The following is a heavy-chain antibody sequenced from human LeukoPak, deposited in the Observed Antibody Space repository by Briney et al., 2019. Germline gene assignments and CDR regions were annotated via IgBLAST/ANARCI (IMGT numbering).Heavy chain of an antibody. CDR2: ISSSSATI. V-gene: IGHV3-48*04. Sequence: GGSLRLSCEGSGFSLSAYNMNWVRQAPGKGLESVSYISSSSATIFYADSVKGRFTISRDNAKNSLYLQMNSLRAEDTALYYCAKDMWRYQLPLDYYGLDVWGQGTTVTVSS. CDR3: AKDMWRYQLPLDYYGLDV. J-gene: IGHJ6*02. D-gene: IGHD2-2*01. CDR1: GFSLSAYN.